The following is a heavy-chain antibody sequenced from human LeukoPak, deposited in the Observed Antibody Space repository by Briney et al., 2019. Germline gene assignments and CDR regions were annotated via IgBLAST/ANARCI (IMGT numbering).Heavy chain of an antibody. J-gene: IGHJ3*02. CDR2: INHSGST. D-gene: IGHD1-26*01. CDR1: GGPFSDHY. CDR3: ARGNGGSYSAFDI. V-gene: IGHV4-34*01. Sequence: SETLSLTCGVYGGPFSDHYWSWIRQTPGKGLEWIGEINHSGSTNYNPSLKSRVTISVDTSKNQFSLKLSSVTAADTAVYYCARGNGGSYSAFDIWGQGTMVTVSS.